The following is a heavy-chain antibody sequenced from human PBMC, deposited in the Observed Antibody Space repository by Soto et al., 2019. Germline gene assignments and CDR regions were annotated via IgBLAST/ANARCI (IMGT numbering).Heavy chain of an antibody. V-gene: IGHV3-21*01. J-gene: IGHJ6*03. CDR2: ISSSSSYI. Sequence: GWSLRLSCAASGFTFSSYSMNWVRQAPGKGLECVSSISSSSSYIYYADSVKGRFTISRDNAKNSLYLQMNSLRAEDTAVYYCARGGAGYSGYDLYYMDVWGKGTTVTVSS. CDR3: ARGGAGYSGYDLYYMDV. D-gene: IGHD5-12*01. CDR1: GFTFSSYS.